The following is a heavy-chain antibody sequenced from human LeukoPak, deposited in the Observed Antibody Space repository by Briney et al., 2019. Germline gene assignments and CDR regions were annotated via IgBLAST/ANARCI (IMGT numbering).Heavy chain of an antibody. CDR1: GFTFSSYS. J-gene: IGHJ4*02. CDR2: ISSSSSYI. D-gene: IGHD5-18*01. V-gene: IGHV3-21*01. Sequence: GGSLRLSCAASGFTFSSYSMNWVRQAPGKGLEWVSSISSSSSYIYYADSVKGRFTISRDNAKNSLYLQMNSLRAEDTAVYYCASWAEYSDDYWGQGTLATVSS. CDR3: ASWAEYSDDY.